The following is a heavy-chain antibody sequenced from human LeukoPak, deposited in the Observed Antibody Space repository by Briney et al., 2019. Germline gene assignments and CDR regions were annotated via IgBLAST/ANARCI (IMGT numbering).Heavy chain of an antibody. CDR1: GITVSNTY. J-gene: IGHJ4*02. CDR2: IYRGGTT. Sequence: GGSLRLSCAASGITVSNTYVSWVRQAPGRELEWVSVIYRGGTTDYADSVRGRFIISRDNPMNTVYLQMNSLRVEDTAVYYCACRDFGATGTFFAKWGQGTLVTASS. CDR3: ACRDFGATGTFFAK. V-gene: IGHV3-66*01. D-gene: IGHD6-13*01.